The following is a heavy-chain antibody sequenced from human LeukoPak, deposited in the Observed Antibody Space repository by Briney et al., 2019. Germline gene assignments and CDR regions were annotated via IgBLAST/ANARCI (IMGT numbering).Heavy chain of an antibody. CDR3: ARHNSLLLWFGEAFWFDP. CDR1: GGSISSYY. D-gene: IGHD3-10*01. Sequence: SETLSLTCTVSGGSISSYYWSWIRQPPGKGLEWIGYIYYSGSTNYNPSLKSRVTISVDTSKNQFSLKLSSVTAADTAVYYSARHNSLLLWFGEAFWFDPWGQGTLVTVSS. CDR2: IYYSGST. J-gene: IGHJ5*02. V-gene: IGHV4-59*08.